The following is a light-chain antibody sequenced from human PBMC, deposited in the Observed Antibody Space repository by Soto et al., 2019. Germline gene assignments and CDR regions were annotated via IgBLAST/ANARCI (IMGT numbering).Light chain of an antibody. J-gene: IGKJ4*01. V-gene: IGKV4-1*01. Sequence: DIVMTQSPDSLAVSLGERATLNCKSNQSLLDSSNNKDYLTWYQQKPGQPPKLIIYWASTREFGVPDRFSGSGSGTEFTLTITSLQAEDVAVYYCQQYYSTPLTFGGGTKVDIK. CDR3: QQYYSTPLT. CDR1: QSLLDSSNNKDY. CDR2: WAS.